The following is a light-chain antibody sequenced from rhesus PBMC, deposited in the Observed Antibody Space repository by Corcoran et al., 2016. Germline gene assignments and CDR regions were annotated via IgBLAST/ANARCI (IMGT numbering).Light chain of an antibody. Sequence: DIQMTQSPSSLSASVGDRVTLTCQASQAISNNLAWYQQKPGKVPKRLIYKASTLQSGVPSRFSGSGAGTDFTLTISSLQPAEFATYYCQHVYGTPLTFGGVTKVELK. J-gene: IGKJ4*01. V-gene: IGKV1-25*01. CDR1: QAISNN. CDR3: QHVYGTPLT. CDR2: KAS.